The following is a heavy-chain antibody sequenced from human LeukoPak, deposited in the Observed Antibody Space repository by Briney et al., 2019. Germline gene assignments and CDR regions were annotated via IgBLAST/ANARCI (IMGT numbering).Heavy chain of an antibody. V-gene: IGHV1-8*03. J-gene: IGHJ6*03. CDR2: MNPNSGNT. CDR3: ARGQTNIPELLYSSSSRYYYYYMDV. D-gene: IGHD6-6*01. CDR1: GYTFTSYD. Sequence: ASVKVSCKASGYTFTSYDINWVRQATGQGLEWMGWMNPNSGNTGYAQKFQGRVTITRNTSISTAYMELSSLRSEDTAVYYCARGQTNIPELLYSSSSRYYYYYMDVWGKGTTVTVSS.